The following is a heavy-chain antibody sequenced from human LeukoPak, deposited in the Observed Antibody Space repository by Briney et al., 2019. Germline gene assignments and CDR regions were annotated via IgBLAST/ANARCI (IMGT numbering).Heavy chain of an antibody. CDR1: GFTFDDYA. Sequence: GGSLRLSCAASGFTFDDYAMHWVRQAPGKGLEWVSGISWNSGSIDYADSVKGRFTISRDNAKDSLYLQMNSLRAEDMAVYYCARDPGSGYEEHFDYWGQGTLVTVSS. D-gene: IGHD5-12*01. CDR2: ISWNSGSI. J-gene: IGHJ4*02. V-gene: IGHV3-9*03. CDR3: ARDPGSGYEEHFDY.